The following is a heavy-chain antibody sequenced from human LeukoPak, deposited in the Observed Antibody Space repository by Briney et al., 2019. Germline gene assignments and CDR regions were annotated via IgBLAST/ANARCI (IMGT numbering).Heavy chain of an antibody. CDR1: GFSFSSYS. CDR2: ISSGSSTI. CDR3: AREGSLWFGESKTDY. V-gene: IGHV3-48*02. J-gene: IGHJ4*02. D-gene: IGHD3-10*01. Sequence: GGSLRLSCAASGFSFSSYSMNWVRQAPGKGLEWVSFISSGSSTIYYADSVKGRFTISRDNAKNSLYLQMNSLGDEDTAVYYCAREGSLWFGESKTDYWGQGTLVTVSS.